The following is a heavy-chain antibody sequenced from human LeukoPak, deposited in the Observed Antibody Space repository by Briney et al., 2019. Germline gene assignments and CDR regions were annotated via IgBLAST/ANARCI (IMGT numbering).Heavy chain of an antibody. D-gene: IGHD2-2*01. Sequence: GGSLRLSCAASGFTFDDYAMHWVRQAPGKGLEWVSGISWNSGSIGYADSVKGRFTISRDNAKSSLYLQMNSLRAEDTALYYCAKDISSSTSRDATDYWGQGTLVTVSS. J-gene: IGHJ4*02. V-gene: IGHV3-9*01. CDR2: ISWNSGSI. CDR1: GFTFDDYA. CDR3: AKDISSSTSRDATDY.